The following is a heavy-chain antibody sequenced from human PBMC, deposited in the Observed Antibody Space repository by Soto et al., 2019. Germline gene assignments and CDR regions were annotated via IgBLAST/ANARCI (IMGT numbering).Heavy chain of an antibody. Sequence: GGSLRLSCSASGFTFSTYPMHWVRQAPGKGLEYVSAISSNGGDTYYADSVNGRFTISRDNSKNTLYLQMSSLRTEDTAVYYCVKDLDYNNYGHFDYWGQGTLVTVSS. J-gene: IGHJ4*02. D-gene: IGHD4-4*01. CDR2: ISSNGGDT. CDR3: VKDLDYNNYGHFDY. V-gene: IGHV3-64D*08. CDR1: GFTFSTYP.